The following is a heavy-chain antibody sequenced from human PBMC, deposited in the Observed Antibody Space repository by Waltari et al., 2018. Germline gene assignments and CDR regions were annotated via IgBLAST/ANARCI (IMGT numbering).Heavy chain of an antibody. D-gene: IGHD6-6*01. CDR2: ISSSSSTI. Sequence: EVQLVESGGGLVQPGGSLRLSCAASGFTFRSYSMNWVRQAPGKGLEWVSYISSSSSTIYYADSVKGRFTISRDNAKNSLYLQMNSLRAEDTAVYYCARDREDSSSDYWGQGTLVTVSS. V-gene: IGHV3-48*01. CDR3: ARDREDSSSDY. CDR1: GFTFRSYS. J-gene: IGHJ4*02.